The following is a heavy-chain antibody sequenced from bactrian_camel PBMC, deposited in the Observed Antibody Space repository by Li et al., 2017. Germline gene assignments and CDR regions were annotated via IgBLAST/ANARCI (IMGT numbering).Heavy chain of an antibody. CDR2: INCADGST. CDR3: VNTGYYDY. J-gene: IGHJ4*01. D-gene: IGHD2*01. CDR1: GVTFSKSSNV. Sequence: VQLVESGGGSVQAGGSLRLSCVVSGVTFSKSSNVVGWIRQAPGKGLEWVSSINCADGSTYYADSVKGRFTISRDNAKNTVYLQMTSLKPEDTAVYYCVNTGYYDYWGQGTQVTVS. V-gene: IGHV3S35*01.